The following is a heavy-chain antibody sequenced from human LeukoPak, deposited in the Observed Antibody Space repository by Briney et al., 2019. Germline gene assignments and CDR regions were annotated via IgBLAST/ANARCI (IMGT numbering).Heavy chain of an antibody. J-gene: IGHJ4*02. CDR3: ARDQEGFDY. CDR1: GYTFTSNY. CDR2: IYPRDGST. V-gene: IGHV1-46*01. Sequence: ASVKVSCKASGYTFTSNYIHWVRQAPGQGLEWMGMIYPRDGSTSYAQKFQGRVTVTRDTSTSTVHMELSGLRFEDTAVYYCARDQEGFDYWGQGTLVTVSS.